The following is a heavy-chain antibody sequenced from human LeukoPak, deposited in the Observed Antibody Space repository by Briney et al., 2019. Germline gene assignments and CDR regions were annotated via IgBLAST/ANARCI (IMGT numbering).Heavy chain of an antibody. CDR1: GFTFSSYW. CDR3: ASEGDSYNFWY. V-gene: IGHV3-74*01. Sequence: GGSLRLSCAASGFTFSSYWMHWVRQAPGKGLVWVSRINSDGSSTSYADSVKGRFTISRDNAKNTLYLQMNSLRAEDTAVYYCASEGDSYNFWYWGQGTLVTVSS. CDR2: INSDGSST. J-gene: IGHJ4*02. D-gene: IGHD5-24*01.